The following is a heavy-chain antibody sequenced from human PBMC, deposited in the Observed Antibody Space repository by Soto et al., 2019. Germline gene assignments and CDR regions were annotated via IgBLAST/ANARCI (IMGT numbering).Heavy chain of an antibody. CDR2: IYPGDSDT. V-gene: IGHV5-51*01. CDR3: ARDYCSGTTCYEFDY. Sequence: GESLKISCMGSGYKVSTWHNFTSYWIAWVRQMPGEGLEWMGIIYPGDSDTRYSPSFQGQVTISADKSINSVYLQWSSLKASDTAMYYCARDYCSGTTCYEFDYWGQGTQVTVSS. CDR1: GYKVSTWHNFTSYW. D-gene: IGHD2-2*01. J-gene: IGHJ4*02.